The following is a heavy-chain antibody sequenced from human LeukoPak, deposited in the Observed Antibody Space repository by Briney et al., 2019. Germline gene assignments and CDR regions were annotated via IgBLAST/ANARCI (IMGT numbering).Heavy chain of an antibody. CDR1: GFTFSTYT. Sequence: GGSLRLSCAASGFTFSTYTIHWVRQVPGKGLMWVSRINNDGRSTTYADSVKGRFTISRDNSKNTLYLQMNSLRAEDTAVYYCAKGSYSGAGDFDYWGQGTLVTVSS. CDR3: AKGSYSGAGDFDY. CDR2: INNDGRST. J-gene: IGHJ4*02. V-gene: IGHV3-74*01. D-gene: IGHD1-26*01.